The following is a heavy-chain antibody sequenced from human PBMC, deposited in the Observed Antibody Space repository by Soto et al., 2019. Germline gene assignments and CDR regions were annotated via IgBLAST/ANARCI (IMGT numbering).Heavy chain of an antibody. Sequence: GGSLRLSCAASGFTFSSYWMHWVRQAPGKGLVWVSRINSDGSSTSYADSVKGRFTISRDNAKNTLYLQMNSLRAEDTAVYYCARGFKSGGMDVWGQGTTVTVSS. V-gene: IGHV3-74*01. J-gene: IGHJ6*02. CDR3: ARGFKSGGMDV. D-gene: IGHD1-26*01. CDR2: INSDGSST. CDR1: GFTFSSYW.